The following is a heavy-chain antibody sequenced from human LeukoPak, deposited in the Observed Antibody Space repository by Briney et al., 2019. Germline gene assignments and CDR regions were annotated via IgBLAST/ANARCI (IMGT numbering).Heavy chain of an antibody. D-gene: IGHD2-15*01. CDR2: IYYSGST. CDR1: GGSISSSSYY. CDR3: ARAAKDYYYYMDV. J-gene: IGHJ6*03. Sequence: SETLSLTCTVSGGSISSSSYYWGWIRQPPGKGLEWIGYIYYSGSTNYNPSLKSRVTISVDTSKNQFSLKLSSVTAADTAVYYCARAAKDYYYYMDVWGKGTTVTISS. V-gene: IGHV4-61*05.